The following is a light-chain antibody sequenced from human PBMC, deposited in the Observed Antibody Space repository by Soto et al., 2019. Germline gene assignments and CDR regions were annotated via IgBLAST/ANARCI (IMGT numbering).Light chain of an antibody. CDR1: ALPKQY. V-gene: IGLV3-25*02. CDR2: KDT. Sequence: SYELTQPPSVSVSPGQTARITCSGDALPKQYSYWYQQRPGQAPVLMIYKDTERPSGIPDRVSGSSSGTTVSLTITGVQAEDEAVYYCQSADNSGTYVVFGGGTKLTVL. J-gene: IGLJ2*01. CDR3: QSADNSGTYVV.